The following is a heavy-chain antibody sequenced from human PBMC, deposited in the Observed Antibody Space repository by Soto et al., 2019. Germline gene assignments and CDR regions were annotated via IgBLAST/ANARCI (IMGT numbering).Heavy chain of an antibody. CDR2: TYSRSKWYS. CDR3: SRSSYYYDAFDI. CDR1: GDSVSSNSAA. J-gene: IGHJ3*02. D-gene: IGHD3-10*01. Sequence: PSQPLSLTCAISGDSVSSNSAAWNWIRQSPSRGLEWLGRTYSRSKWYSDYAVSVKSRITINPDTSKNQFSLQLNSVTPEDTAVYYCSRSSYYYDAFDIWGQGTMVTVSS. V-gene: IGHV6-1*01.